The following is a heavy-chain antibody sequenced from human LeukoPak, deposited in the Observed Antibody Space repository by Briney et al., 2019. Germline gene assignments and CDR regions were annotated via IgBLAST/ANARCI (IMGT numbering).Heavy chain of an antibody. Sequence: GGSLRLSCAASGFTFSSYAMSWVRQAPGKGLEWVSYISSSSSTIYYADSVKGRFTISRDNAKNSLYLQMNSLRDEDTAVYYCARWAVSLGSYYGMDVWGQGTTVTVSS. V-gene: IGHV3-48*02. D-gene: IGHD5/OR15-5a*01. CDR3: ARWAVSLGSYYGMDV. CDR1: GFTFSSYA. J-gene: IGHJ6*02. CDR2: ISSSSSTI.